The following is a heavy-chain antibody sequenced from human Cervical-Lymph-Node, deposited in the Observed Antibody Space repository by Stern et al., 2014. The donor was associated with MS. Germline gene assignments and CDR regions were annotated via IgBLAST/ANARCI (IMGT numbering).Heavy chain of an antibody. CDR3: ARDGYSKVYGMDV. J-gene: IGHJ6*02. Sequence: EVQLLESGGGFVQPGGSLRLSWAASGFTFSSHWMHWVRQAPGKGLVWVSRINSDGSSTNYADTVQGRFTTPRDKAKTTLYLQMNSLRAEDTAVYYCARDGYSKVYGMDVWGQGTTVTVSS. CDR2: INSDGSST. V-gene: IGHV3-74*01. CDR1: GFTFSSHW. D-gene: IGHD4-11*01.